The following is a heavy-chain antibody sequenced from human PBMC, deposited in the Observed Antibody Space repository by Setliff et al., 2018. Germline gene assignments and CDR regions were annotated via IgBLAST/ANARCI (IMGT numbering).Heavy chain of an antibody. CDR1: GFTFDNHA. CDR3: ARSINGYQQRYDF. V-gene: IGHV3-9*01. D-gene: IGHD5-18*01. CDR2: INWSGEII. J-gene: IGHJ4*02. Sequence: GGSLRLSCEVSGFTFDNHAMHWVRQAPGKGLEWVSGINWSGEIIGYADSVKGRFTFSRDNAKNSLFLEMNSLTVDDTALYYCARSINGYQQRYDFWGQGTLVTVSS.